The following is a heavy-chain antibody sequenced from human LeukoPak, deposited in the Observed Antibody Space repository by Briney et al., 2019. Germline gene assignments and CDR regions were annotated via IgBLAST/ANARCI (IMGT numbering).Heavy chain of an antibody. D-gene: IGHD3-10*01. Sequence: GGSLRLSCAASGFTFADYWMSWVRKDPGKGLDWISGINWDGGSTGYADSVKGRFTISRDNAKNSLYLQMNSMRAEATALYYSARDDGSGNFLPEYYKHWGHGTLVTVSS. CDR3: ARDDGSGNFLPEYYKH. CDR2: INWDGGST. CDR1: GFTFADYW. J-gene: IGHJ1*01. V-gene: IGHV3-20*04.